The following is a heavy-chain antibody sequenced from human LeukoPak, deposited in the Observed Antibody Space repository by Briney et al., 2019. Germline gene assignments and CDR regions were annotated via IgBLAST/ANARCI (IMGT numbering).Heavy chain of an antibody. CDR1: GFTFSSYD. D-gene: IGHD2-2*01. CDR3: AKSLFVVVPAAMFDFDC. Sequence: GGSLRLSCAASGFTFSSYDMSWVRQAPGKGLEWVSAISGSGGSTYYADSVKGRFTISRDNSKNTLYLQMNSLRAEDTAVYYCAKSLFVVVPAAMFDFDCWGQGTLVTVSS. J-gene: IGHJ4*02. V-gene: IGHV3-23*01. CDR2: ISGSGGST.